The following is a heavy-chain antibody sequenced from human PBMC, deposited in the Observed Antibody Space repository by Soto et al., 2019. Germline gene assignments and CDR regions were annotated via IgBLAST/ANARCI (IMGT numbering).Heavy chain of an antibody. J-gene: IGHJ4*02. Sequence: GGSLSLSCEVSGFSIGGNPMSWVRQAPGQRLGWVASIHTVGSTYYADSVQGRFTISRDNSKNTLFLQMNSLRVGDTAIYFCAMSLNDDSWGQGTLVTVSS. CDR2: IHTVGST. V-gene: IGHV3-53*01. CDR1: GFSIGGNP. D-gene: IGHD1-1*01. CDR3: AMSLNDDS.